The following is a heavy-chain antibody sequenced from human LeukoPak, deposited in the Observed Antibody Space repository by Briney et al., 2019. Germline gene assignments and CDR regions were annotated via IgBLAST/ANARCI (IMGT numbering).Heavy chain of an antibody. CDR1: GFTFSSYG. D-gene: IGHD4-23*01. J-gene: IGHJ4*02. CDR2: ISYDGSNK. CDR3: AKPAGVTYRNFDY. Sequence: GGSLRLSCAASGFTFSSYGMHWVRQAPGKGLEWVAVISYDGSNKYYADSVKGRFTISRDNSKNTLYLQMNSLRAEDTAVYYCAKPAGVTYRNFDYWGRGTLVTVSS. V-gene: IGHV3-30*18.